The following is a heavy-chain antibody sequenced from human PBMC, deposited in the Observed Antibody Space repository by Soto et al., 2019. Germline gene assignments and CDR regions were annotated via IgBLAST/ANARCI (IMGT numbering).Heavy chain of an antibody. V-gene: IGHV3-43*01. Sequence: EVQLVESGGVVVQPGGSLRLSCAASGFTFDDYTMHWVRQAPGKGLEWVSLISWDGGSTYYADSVKGRFTISRDNSKNSLYLQRNSLRTEDTALYYCAKVSIPYYYYGMDVWGQGTTVTVSS. CDR2: ISWDGGST. J-gene: IGHJ6*02. CDR3: AKVSIPYYYYGMDV. CDR1: GFTFDDYT. D-gene: IGHD2-21*01.